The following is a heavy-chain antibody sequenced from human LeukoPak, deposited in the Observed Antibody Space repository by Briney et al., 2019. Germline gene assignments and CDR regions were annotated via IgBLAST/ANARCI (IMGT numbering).Heavy chain of an antibody. CDR2: ISSSGSTI. D-gene: IGHD5-12*01. CDR1: GFTFSDYY. CDR3: ARVKGGYSGYDYDWYFDY. Sequence: GGSLRLSCAASGFTFSDYYMSWIRQAPGKGLEWVSYISSSGSTIYYADSVKGRFTISRDNAKNSLYLQMNSLRAEDTAVYYCARVKGGYSGYDYDWYFDYWGQGTLVTVSS. V-gene: IGHV3-11*01. J-gene: IGHJ4*02.